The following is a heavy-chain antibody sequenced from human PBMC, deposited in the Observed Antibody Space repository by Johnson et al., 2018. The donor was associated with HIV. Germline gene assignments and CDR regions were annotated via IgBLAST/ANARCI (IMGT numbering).Heavy chain of an antibody. Sequence: EVQLVESGGGLVQPGVSLRLSCAASGFTFGIYWMSWVRQAPGKGLEWVANIKEDGSEKYYVDSVKGRFTISSDNAKNSLYLQMNRLSAEDTAVYYCARDGQQLAVNDAFDIWGQGTMVTVSS. CDR2: IKEDGSEK. CDR1: GFTFGIYW. D-gene: IGHD6-13*01. J-gene: IGHJ3*02. V-gene: IGHV3-7*05. CDR3: ARDGQQLAVNDAFDI.